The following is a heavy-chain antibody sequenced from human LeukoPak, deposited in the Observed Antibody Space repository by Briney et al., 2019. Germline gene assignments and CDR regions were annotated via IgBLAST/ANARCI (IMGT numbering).Heavy chain of an antibody. J-gene: IGHJ6*03. Sequence: ASVKVSCKASGYTFTGYYMHWVRLAPGQGLEWMGRINPNSGGTNYAQKFQGRVTMTRGTSISTAYMELSRLRSDDTAVYYCARDRNYYDSSGKKDYYYMDVWGKGTTVTVSS. CDR1: GYTFTGYY. CDR2: INPNSGGT. CDR3: ARDRNYYDSSGKKDYYYMDV. D-gene: IGHD3-22*01. V-gene: IGHV1-2*06.